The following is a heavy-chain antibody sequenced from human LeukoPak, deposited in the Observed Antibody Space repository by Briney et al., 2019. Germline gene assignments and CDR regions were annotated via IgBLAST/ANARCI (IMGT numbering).Heavy chain of an antibody. CDR3: ARQEHYYDSSGYYYH. Sequence: SETLSLTCAVSGYSISSGYYWGWIRPPPGKGLEWIGIIYHSGSTYYSPSLKRRVTISVDTSKTQFPLQLSAVTAADTAVYYCARQEHYYDSSGYYYHWGQGTLVTVSS. CDR1: GYSISSGYY. V-gene: IGHV4-38-2*01. D-gene: IGHD3-22*01. J-gene: IGHJ5*02. CDR2: IYHSGST.